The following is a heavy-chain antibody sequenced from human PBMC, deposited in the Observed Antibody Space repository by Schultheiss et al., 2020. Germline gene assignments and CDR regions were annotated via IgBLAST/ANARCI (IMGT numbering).Heavy chain of an antibody. D-gene: IGHD2-2*01. J-gene: IGHJ5*02. CDR3: ARGCAGTSCYFSGEDPGSPFDP. CDR2: IYYSGST. Sequence: SETLSLTCTVSGYSISSGYYWSWIRQPPGKGLEWIGYIYYSGSTNYNPSLKSRVTISVDTSKNHFSLNLSSVTAADTAVYYCARGCAGTSCYFSGEDPGSPFDPWGQGTLVNGYS. V-gene: IGHV4-61*03. CDR1: GYSISSGYY.